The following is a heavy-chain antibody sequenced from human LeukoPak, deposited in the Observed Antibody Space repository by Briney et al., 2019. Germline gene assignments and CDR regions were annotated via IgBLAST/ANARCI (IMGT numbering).Heavy chain of an antibody. CDR1: GFTFSSYG. Sequence: GGSLRLSCAASGFTFSSYGMHWVRQAPGKGLEWVAVISYDGSNKYYADSVKGRFTISRDNSKNTLYLQMNSLRAEDTAVYYCAKDFVMVRGVFSDFDYWGQGTLVTVSS. CDR3: AKDFVMVRGVFSDFDY. CDR2: ISYDGSNK. J-gene: IGHJ4*02. D-gene: IGHD3-10*01. V-gene: IGHV3-30*18.